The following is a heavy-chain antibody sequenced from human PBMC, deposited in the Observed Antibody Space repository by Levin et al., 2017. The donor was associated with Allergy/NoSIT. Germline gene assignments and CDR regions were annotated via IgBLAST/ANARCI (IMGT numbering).Heavy chain of an antibody. CDR3: AREGWGDYYDSSGYALDY. Sequence: LSLTCAASGFTFSSYSMNWVRQAPGKGLEWVSYISSSSSTIYYADSVKGRFTISRDNAKNSLYLQMNSLRAEDTAVYYCAREGWGDYYDSSGYALDYWGQGTLVTVSS. V-gene: IGHV3-48*01. J-gene: IGHJ4*02. D-gene: IGHD3-22*01. CDR1: GFTFSSYS. CDR2: ISSSSSTI.